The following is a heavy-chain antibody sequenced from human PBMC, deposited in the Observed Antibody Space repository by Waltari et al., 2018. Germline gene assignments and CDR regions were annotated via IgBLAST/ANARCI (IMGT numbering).Heavy chain of an antibody. V-gene: IGHV4-59*12. CDR3: AREPPYYDILTGYYYYFDY. CDR1: GGSISSYY. D-gene: IGHD3-9*01. J-gene: IGHJ4*02. Sequence: QVQLQESGPGLVKPSETLSLTCTVSGGSISSYYWSWIRQPPGKGLEWIGYIYYSGSTNYNPSLKSRVTISVDTSKNQFSLKLSSVTAADTAVYYCAREPPYYDILTGYYYYFDYWGQGTLVTVSS. CDR2: IYYSGST.